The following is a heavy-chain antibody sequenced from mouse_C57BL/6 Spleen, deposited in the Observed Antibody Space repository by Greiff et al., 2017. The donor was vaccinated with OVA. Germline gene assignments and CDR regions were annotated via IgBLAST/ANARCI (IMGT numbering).Heavy chain of an antibody. V-gene: IGHV1-39*01. CDR1: GYSFTDYN. J-gene: IGHJ3*01. CDR3: ARSSYGSSPAWFAY. D-gene: IGHD1-1*01. Sequence: VQLQQSGPELVKPGASVKISCKASGYSFTDYNMNWVKQSNGKSLEWIGVINPNYGTTSYNQKFKGKATLTVDKSSSTAYMQLNSLTSEDSAVYYCARSSYGSSPAWFAYWGQGTLVTVSA. CDR2: INPNYGTT.